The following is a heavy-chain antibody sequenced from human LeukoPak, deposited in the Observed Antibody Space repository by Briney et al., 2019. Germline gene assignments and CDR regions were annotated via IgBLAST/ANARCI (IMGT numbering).Heavy chain of an antibody. V-gene: IGHV3-33*01. J-gene: IGHJ4*02. CDR1: GFTFSSYG. CDR3: AREITNDYVWGSYPGFVDY. Sequence: PGGSLRLSCAASGFTFSSYGMHWVRQAPGKGLEWVAVIWYDGSNKYYADSVKGRFTISRDNSKNTLYLQMNSLRAEDTAVYYCAREITNDYVWGSYPGFVDYWGQGTLVTVSS. CDR2: IWYDGSNK. D-gene: IGHD3-16*02.